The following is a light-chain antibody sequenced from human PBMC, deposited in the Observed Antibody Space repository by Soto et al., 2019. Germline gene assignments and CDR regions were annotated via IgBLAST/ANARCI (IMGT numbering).Light chain of an antibody. CDR1: SSDVGSYDR. J-gene: IGLJ3*02. V-gene: IGLV2-23*02. CDR2: EVN. CDR3: CSSVGSPNWV. Sequence: QSVLTQPASVSGSPGQSIAMSCTGTSSDVGSYDRVSWYQQHSGKAPTLMIYEVNKRPSGVSNRFSGSKSGNTASLTISGLQAEDEAYYYCCSSVGSPNWVFGGGTKLTVL.